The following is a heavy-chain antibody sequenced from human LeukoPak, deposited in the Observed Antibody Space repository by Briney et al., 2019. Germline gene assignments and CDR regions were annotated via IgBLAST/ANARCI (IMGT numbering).Heavy chain of an antibody. Sequence: GGSLRLSCAASGFTFSSYEMNWVRQAPGKGLEWVSYISSSGSTIYYADSVKGRFTISRDNAKNSLYLQMNSLRAEDTAVYYCARSSGYYCDYWGQGTLVTVSS. J-gene: IGHJ4*02. D-gene: IGHD3-22*01. V-gene: IGHV3-48*03. CDR3: ARSSGYYCDY. CDR1: GFTFSSYE. CDR2: ISSSGSTI.